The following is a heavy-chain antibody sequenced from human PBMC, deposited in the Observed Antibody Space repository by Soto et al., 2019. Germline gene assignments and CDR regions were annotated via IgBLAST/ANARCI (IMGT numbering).Heavy chain of an antibody. Sequence: PLETLSLTCIVSGESISSSSYYWGWIRQPPGKGLEWIGSIYYSGRTYYNPSFKSRVTISIDTSKNQFSLKLSSVTATDTAVYYCARQQTTVVTQAYFDHWGQGALVTVS. CDR1: GESISSSSYY. CDR3: ARQQTTVVTQAYFDH. V-gene: IGHV4-39*01. CDR2: IYYSGRT. J-gene: IGHJ4*02. D-gene: IGHD2-21*02.